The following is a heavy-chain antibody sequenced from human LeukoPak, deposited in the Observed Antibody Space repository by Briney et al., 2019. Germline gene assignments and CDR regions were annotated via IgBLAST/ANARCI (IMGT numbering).Heavy chain of an antibody. CDR3: ARAGIAAAGTSSWFDP. D-gene: IGHD6-13*01. J-gene: IGHJ5*02. Sequence: ASVKVSCKAFGGTFSSYAISWVRQAPGPGLEWMGWIITIFGTANYAEKFQGRVTITADESTSTAYMELSSLRSEDTAVYYCARAGIAAAGTSSWFDPWGQGTLVTVS. CDR1: GGTFSSYA. CDR2: IITIFGTA. V-gene: IGHV1-69*13.